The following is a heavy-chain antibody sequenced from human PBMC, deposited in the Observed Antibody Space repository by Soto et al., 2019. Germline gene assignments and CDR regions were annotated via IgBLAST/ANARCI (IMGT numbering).Heavy chain of an antibody. J-gene: IGHJ4*02. CDR1: GFTFSSYS. CDR3: ARDREQWLAFDY. CDR2: ISSSSSYI. Sequence: EVQLVESGGGLVKPGGSLRLSCAASGFTFSSYSMNWVRQAPGKGLEWVSSISSSSSYIYYADSVKGRFTISRDNAKNSLYLQMNSLRAEDTAVYYCARDREQWLAFDYWGQGTLVTVSS. D-gene: IGHD6-19*01. V-gene: IGHV3-21*01.